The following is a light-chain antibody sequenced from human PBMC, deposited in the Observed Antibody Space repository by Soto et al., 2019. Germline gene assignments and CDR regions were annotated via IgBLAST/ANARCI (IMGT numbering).Light chain of an antibody. CDR1: QTVNNY. J-gene: IGKJ2*01. V-gene: IGKV1-39*01. CDR2: AAS. Sequence: DIQLPQSPSSLSASVGDTVTITCRAGQTVNNYLNWYQHKPGEVPKLLIYAASSLQSGVPSRVSATASGTDFTLTITNLQPADFGTYYCHQCYTSLQTFGQGTNLEIK. CDR3: HQCYTSLQT.